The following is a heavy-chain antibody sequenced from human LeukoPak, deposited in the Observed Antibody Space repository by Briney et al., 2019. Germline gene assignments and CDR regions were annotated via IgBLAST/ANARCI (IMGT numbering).Heavy chain of an antibody. CDR2: IFYSGST. CDR3: ARRTVRLGEFSFYSGFDP. J-gene: IGHJ5*02. Sequence: PSETLSLTCSVSGASMNIIRYYWRWIRQPPGKGPEWIGNIFYSGSTYYNPSLEGRVSLSVDTSKNQFSLRLISVSASDTAVYFCARRTVRLGEFSFYSGFDPWGQGTLVTVSS. CDR1: GASMNIIRYY. V-gene: IGHV4-39*01. D-gene: IGHD3-16*02.